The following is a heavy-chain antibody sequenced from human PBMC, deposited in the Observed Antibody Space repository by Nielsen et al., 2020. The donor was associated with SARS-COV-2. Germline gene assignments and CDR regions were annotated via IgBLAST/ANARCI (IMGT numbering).Heavy chain of an antibody. CDR1: GYTFTDYY. Sequence: ASVKVSCKASGYTFTDYYIHWVRQAPGQGLEWMGWISTYNGNTHYAQNVQGRVTMTTDTSTRTAYMELRGLRSDDTAVYYCAREDYGSGSYGTWLDPRGQGTPVTVSS. V-gene: IGHV1-18*04. D-gene: IGHD1-26*01. J-gene: IGHJ5*02. CDR2: ISTYNGNT. CDR3: AREDYGSGSYGTWLDP.